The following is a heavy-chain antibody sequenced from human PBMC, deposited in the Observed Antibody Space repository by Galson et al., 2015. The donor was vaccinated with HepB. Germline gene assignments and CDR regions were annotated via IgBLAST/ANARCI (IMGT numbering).Heavy chain of an antibody. CDR2: IKSKTDGGTT. V-gene: IGHV3-15*01. Sequence: SLRLSCAASGFTFSNAWMSWVRQAPGKGLEWVGRIKSKTDGGTTDYAAPVKGRFTISRDDSKNTLYLQMNSLKTEDTAVYYCIGEMATKSVDYWGQGTLVTVSS. J-gene: IGHJ4*02. CDR1: GFTFSNAW. D-gene: IGHD5-24*01. CDR3: IGEMATKSVDY.